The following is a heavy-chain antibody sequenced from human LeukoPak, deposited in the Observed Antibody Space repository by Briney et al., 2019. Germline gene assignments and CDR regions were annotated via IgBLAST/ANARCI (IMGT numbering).Heavy chain of an antibody. J-gene: IGHJ4*02. CDR3: ARGKYDSGGYYLDY. D-gene: IGHD3-22*01. CDR1: GESFSGYY. Sequence: AETLSLTCAVYGESFSGYYWSWIRQPPGKGLTWIGEINHSGTTNYNPSLKSRVTISLDTSKSQFSLMLSSVTAADTAVYYCARGKYDSGGYYLDYWGQGTLVTVSS. V-gene: IGHV4-34*01. CDR2: INHSGTT.